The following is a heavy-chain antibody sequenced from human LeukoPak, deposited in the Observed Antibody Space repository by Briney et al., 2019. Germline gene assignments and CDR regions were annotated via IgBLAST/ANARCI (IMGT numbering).Heavy chain of an antibody. Sequence: GRSLRLSCAASGFTFSSYGMHWVRQAPGKGLEWVAVISYDGSNKYYADSVKGRFTISRDNSKNTLYLQMNSLRAEDTAVYYCAKERHYGDYVLAYYFDYWGQGTLVTVSS. CDR3: AKERHYGDYVLAYYFDY. J-gene: IGHJ4*02. D-gene: IGHD4-17*01. V-gene: IGHV3-30*18. CDR2: ISYDGSNK. CDR1: GFTFSSYG.